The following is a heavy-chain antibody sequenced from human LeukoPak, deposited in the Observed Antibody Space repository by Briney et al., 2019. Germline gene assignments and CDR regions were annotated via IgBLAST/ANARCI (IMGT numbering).Heavy chain of an antibody. CDR2: ITWNGGST. CDR1: GSTFDDYG. V-gene: IGHV3-20*04. Sequence: GGSLRLSCAASGSTFDDYGMSWVRQAPGKGLEWVSCITWNGGSTGYADSVKGRFTISRDNAKNSLYLQMNSLRAEDTALYYCARVGITGGEADLDASFEIWGQGTMVTVSS. CDR3: ARVGITGGEADLDASFEI. D-gene: IGHD1-20*01. J-gene: IGHJ3*02.